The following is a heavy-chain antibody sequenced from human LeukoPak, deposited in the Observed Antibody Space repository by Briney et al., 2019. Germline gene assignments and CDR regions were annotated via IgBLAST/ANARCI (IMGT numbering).Heavy chain of an antibody. Sequence: GGSLRLSCTASGFTFSSYWIRWVRQAPGKGLEWVATRKQDGSQKEYVESVQGRFTVSRDNAKNSLYLHMNRLRAEDTAVYYCARDPTVTNFHDAFDIWGQGTMVTVSS. J-gene: IGHJ3*02. D-gene: IGHD4-17*01. CDR1: GFTFSSYW. CDR3: ARDPTVTNFHDAFDI. V-gene: IGHV3-7*05. CDR2: RKQDGSQK.